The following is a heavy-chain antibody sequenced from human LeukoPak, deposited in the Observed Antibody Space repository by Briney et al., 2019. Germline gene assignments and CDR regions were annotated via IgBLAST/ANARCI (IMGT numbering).Heavy chain of an antibody. J-gene: IGHJ4*02. CDR3: ARESSGYFY. CDR2: ISSGSSFI. D-gene: IGHD3-22*01. Sequence: GRSLRLSCAVSGFTLNDYAMHWVRQAPGKGLEWVSSISSGSSFIYYADSVKGRFTISRDNAKNSLFLQMNSLRAEDTAVYYCARESSGYFYWGQGTLVTVSS. V-gene: IGHV3-21*01. CDR1: GFTLNDYA.